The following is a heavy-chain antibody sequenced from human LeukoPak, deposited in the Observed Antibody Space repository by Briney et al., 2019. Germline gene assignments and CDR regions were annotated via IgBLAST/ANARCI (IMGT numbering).Heavy chain of an antibody. CDR3: ARDLTHNSPESALP. Sequence: ASVKVSCKVSGYTLTELSMHWVRQAPGKGLEWMGWINPNSGGTNYAQKFQGRVTMTRDTSISTAYMELSRLRSDDTAVYYCARDLTHNSPESALPWGQGTLVTVSS. J-gene: IGHJ5*02. D-gene: IGHD2/OR15-2a*01. CDR1: GYTLTELS. V-gene: IGHV1-2*02. CDR2: INPNSGGT.